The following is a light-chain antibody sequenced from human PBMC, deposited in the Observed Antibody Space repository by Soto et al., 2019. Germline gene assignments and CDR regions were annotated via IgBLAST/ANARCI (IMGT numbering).Light chain of an antibody. CDR1: QRVNNY. V-gene: IGKV1-39*01. CDR3: HQSYITPWT. J-gene: IGKJ1*01. Sequence: DVQMTQSPSSLSASVGDSVTITCRASQRVNNYLNWYQQKPGEAPKLLIYAASSLQIGVPSRFGGSGSGTDFTLAISGLQPEDFAIYYCHQSYITPWTFGQGTKVEIK. CDR2: AAS.